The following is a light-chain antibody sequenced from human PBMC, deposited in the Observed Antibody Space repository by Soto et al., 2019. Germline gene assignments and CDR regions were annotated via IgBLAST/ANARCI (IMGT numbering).Light chain of an antibody. CDR1: QSVSSN. J-gene: IGKJ3*01. CDR2: GAS. CDR3: QQYNNWPLT. Sequence: EIVMTQSPATLSVSPGERATLSCRASQSVSSNLAWYQQKPGQAPRLLIYGASTRATGIPARFSGSGSGTEFTLNISRLQAEDFAVYYWQQYNNWPLTFGPGTKVDIK. V-gene: IGKV3-15*01.